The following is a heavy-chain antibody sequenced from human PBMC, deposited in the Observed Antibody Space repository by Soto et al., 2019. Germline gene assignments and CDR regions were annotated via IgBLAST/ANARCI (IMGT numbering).Heavy chain of an antibody. D-gene: IGHD3-16*01. CDR3: KGLRSLGYYYGRDV. J-gene: IGHJ6*02. Sequence: QVQLVQSGAEVKKPGSSVKVSCKASGGTFSSYTISWVRQAPGQGLEWMGRIIPILGIANYAQKFQGRVTMTADKSTSTAYMERSSLSSEDTAVYSWKGLRSLGYYYGRDVGGQGTTAPVSS. CDR1: GGTFSSYT. CDR2: IIPILGIA. V-gene: IGHV1-69*02.